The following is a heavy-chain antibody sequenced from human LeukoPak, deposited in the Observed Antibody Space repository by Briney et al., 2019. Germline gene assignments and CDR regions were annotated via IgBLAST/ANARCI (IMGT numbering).Heavy chain of an antibody. Sequence: ASVKVSCKASGYTFTSYGISWVRQAPGQGLGWMGWISAYNGNTNYAQKLQGRVTMTTDTSTSTAYMELRSLRSDDTAVYYCARGPFYYDSSGYYSDAFDIWGQGTMVTVSS. V-gene: IGHV1-18*01. CDR2: ISAYNGNT. J-gene: IGHJ3*02. CDR1: GYTFTSYG. CDR3: ARGPFYYDSSGYYSDAFDI. D-gene: IGHD3-22*01.